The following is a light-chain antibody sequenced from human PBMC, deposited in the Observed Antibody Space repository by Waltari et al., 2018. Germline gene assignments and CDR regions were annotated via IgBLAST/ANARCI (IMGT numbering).Light chain of an antibody. J-gene: IGKJ2*01. CDR1: RSVLYSSNNKNY. CDR2: WAS. Sequence: DIVMTQSPDSLTVSLGERATIYCKSSRSVLYSSNNKNYLAWYQQKPGQPPKLLIFWASTRESGVPDRFSGSGSGTDFTLTISSLQAEDVAVYYCQQYYSIPQTFGQGTKLEIK. V-gene: IGKV4-1*01. CDR3: QQYYSIPQT.